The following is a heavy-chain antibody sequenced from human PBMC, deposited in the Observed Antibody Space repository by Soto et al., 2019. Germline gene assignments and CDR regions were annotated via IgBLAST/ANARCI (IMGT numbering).Heavy chain of an antibody. CDR3: ARSVSFRYQLRKRGMDV. D-gene: IGHD2-2*01. CDR2: IIPIFGTA. CDR1: GGTFSSYA. V-gene: IGHV1-69*01. J-gene: IGHJ6*02. Sequence: QVQLVQSGAEVKKPGSSVKVSCKASGGTFSSYAISWVRQAPGQGLEWMGGIIPIFGTANYAQKFQGRVTIIADESTSTAYMELSSLRSEDTAVYYCARSVSFRYQLRKRGMDVWGQGTTVTVSS.